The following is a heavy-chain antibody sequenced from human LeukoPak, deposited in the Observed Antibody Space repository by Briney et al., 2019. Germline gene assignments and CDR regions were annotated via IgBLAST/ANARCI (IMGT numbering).Heavy chain of an antibody. CDR2: IYPSSNNI. J-gene: IGHJ3*01. D-gene: IGHD1-7*01. V-gene: IGHV3-48*03. Sequence: GGSLRLSCVASGFTFSSYEMNWVRQAPGKGLEWVSYIYPSSNNIYYAESVRGRFIVSRDNAKNSVYLQMNSLRAEDTAVYYCARRTFPNDAFDVWGQGTVVTVSS. CDR3: ARRTFPNDAFDV. CDR1: GFTFSSYE.